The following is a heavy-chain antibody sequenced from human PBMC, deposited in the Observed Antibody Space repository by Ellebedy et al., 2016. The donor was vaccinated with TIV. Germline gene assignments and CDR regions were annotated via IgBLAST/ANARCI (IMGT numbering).Heavy chain of an antibody. V-gene: IGHV3-21*01. D-gene: IGHD3-10*01. J-gene: IGHJ4*02. CDR3: ARVPYGSGIYTVDY. Sequence: GGSLRLSXAASGFTFSDYSMNWVRQAPGKGLQWLSSISSSSSYIYYADSVKGRFTISRDNAKNSLYLQMNSLRGEDTAVYYCARVPYGSGIYTVDYWGQGTLVTVSS. CDR1: GFTFSDYS. CDR2: ISSSSSYI.